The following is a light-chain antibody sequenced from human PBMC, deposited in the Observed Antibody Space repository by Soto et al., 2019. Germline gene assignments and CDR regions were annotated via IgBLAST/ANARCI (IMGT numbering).Light chain of an antibody. Sequence: QSALTQPASVSGSPGQSIAISCTETSSDVGGYDYVSWYQQHPGKAPKLMIYDVSNRPSGVSNRFSGSKSDNTASLTISGLQAEDEADYYCSSYTSSSTYVFGTGTKVTVL. CDR1: SSDVGGYDY. V-gene: IGLV2-14*01. J-gene: IGLJ1*01. CDR2: DVS. CDR3: SSYTSSSTYV.